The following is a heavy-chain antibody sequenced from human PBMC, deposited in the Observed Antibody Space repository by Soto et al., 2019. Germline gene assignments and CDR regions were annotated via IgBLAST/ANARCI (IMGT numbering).Heavy chain of an antibody. J-gene: IGHJ5*01. Sequence: GGSLRLSCAASGLTFRSYWMHWVRQAPGKGLVWVSRINTDGSVAMYVDSVKGRFTISRDNAKNTLYLHMNSLRAEDTAVYYCLKDMQWCLLDSWGHGTLVIVSS. CDR1: GLTFRSYW. D-gene: IGHD2-15*01. V-gene: IGHV3-74*03. CDR3: LKDMQWCLLDS. CDR2: INTDGSVA.